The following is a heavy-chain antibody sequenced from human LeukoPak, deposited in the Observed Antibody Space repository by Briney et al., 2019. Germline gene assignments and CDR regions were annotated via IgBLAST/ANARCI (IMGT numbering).Heavy chain of an antibody. Sequence: PGGSLRLSCAASGFTFSSYAMSWVRQAPGKGLEWVSAISGSGGSTYYADSVKGRFTISRDNSKNTLYLQMNSPRAEDTAVYYCAKELSGATNYYYYYGMDVWGQGTTVTVSS. CDR1: GFTFSSYA. D-gene: IGHD1-26*01. V-gene: IGHV3-23*01. J-gene: IGHJ6*02. CDR3: AKELSGATNYYYYYGMDV. CDR2: ISGSGGST.